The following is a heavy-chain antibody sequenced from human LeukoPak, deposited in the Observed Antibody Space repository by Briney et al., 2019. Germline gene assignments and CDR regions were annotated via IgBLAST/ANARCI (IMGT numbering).Heavy chain of an antibody. Sequence: PGGSLRLSCTASGFSFSGYSMNWVRQAPGKGLEWVSAISGSGGSTYYADSVKGRFTISRDNSKNTLYLQMNSLRAEDTAVYYCAKDGKSPADNFDYWGQGTLVTVSS. CDR1: GFSFSGYS. J-gene: IGHJ4*02. D-gene: IGHD1-26*01. CDR2: ISGSGGST. CDR3: AKDGKSPADNFDY. V-gene: IGHV3-23*01.